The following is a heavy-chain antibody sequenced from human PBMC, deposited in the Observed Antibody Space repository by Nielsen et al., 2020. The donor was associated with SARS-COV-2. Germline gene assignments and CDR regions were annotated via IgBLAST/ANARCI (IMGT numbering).Heavy chain of an antibody. CDR3: ARIRGGTRDLGY. V-gene: IGHV3-48*03. CDR1: GFSFDDHG. CDR2: ISSSGSSI. J-gene: IGHJ4*02. D-gene: IGHD3-16*01. Sequence: GESLKISCAASGFSFDDHGMNWVRQAPGKGLEWVSSISSSGSSIYYADSVKGRFTISRDNAKNSLDLQMNSLRAEDTGAYYCARIRGGTRDLGYWGQGTLVTVSS.